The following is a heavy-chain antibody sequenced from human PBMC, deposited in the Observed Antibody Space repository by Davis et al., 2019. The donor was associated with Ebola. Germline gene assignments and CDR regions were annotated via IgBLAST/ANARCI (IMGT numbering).Heavy chain of an antibody. CDR2: ISSSSKTM. J-gene: IGHJ4*02. V-gene: IGHV3-48*01. CDR1: GLTFSNCS. CDR3: ARSPVADY. Sequence: PGGSLRLSCVVSGLTFSNCSMNWVRQAPGKGLEWVSYISSSSKTMYYADSVKGRFTISRDNAKNSLYLQMNSLRVEDTAVYYCARSPVADYWGQGTLVTVSS. D-gene: IGHD6-19*01.